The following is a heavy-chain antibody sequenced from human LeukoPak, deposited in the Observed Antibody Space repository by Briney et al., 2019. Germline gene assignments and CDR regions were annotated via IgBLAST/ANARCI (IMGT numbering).Heavy chain of an antibody. CDR3: ARVYGRYIQH. CDR1: GYTFTSYW. CDR2: IYPADSDT. D-gene: IGHD4-17*01. Sequence: GASLKISCEGSGYTFTSYWIGWVRQMPGKGLEWMGSIYPADSDTRYSPSFQGQVTISADKSISTAYLQWSSLKASDTAMYFCARVYGRYIQHWGQGTLVIVSS. V-gene: IGHV5-51*01. J-gene: IGHJ1*01.